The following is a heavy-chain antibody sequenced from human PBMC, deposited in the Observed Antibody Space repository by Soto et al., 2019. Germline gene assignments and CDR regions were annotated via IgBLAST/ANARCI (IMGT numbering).Heavy chain of an antibody. Sequence: SETLSLTCTVSGGSISSSRYYWGWIRQPPGKGLEWVGSVYYMGATYYNPSLRSRVTISVDMAKNQFSLNLNSVTAADTAVYYCARHLRGFFPNAMDVGGQGTWVTVSS. CDR3: ARHLRGFFPNAMDV. CDR1: GGSISSSRYY. V-gene: IGHV4-39*01. CDR2: VYYMGAT. D-gene: IGHD3-3*01. J-gene: IGHJ6*02.